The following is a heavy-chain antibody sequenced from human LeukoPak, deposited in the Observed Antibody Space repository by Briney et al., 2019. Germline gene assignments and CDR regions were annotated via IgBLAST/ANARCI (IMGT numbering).Heavy chain of an antibody. CDR2: ISAYNGNT. V-gene: IGHV1-18*01. CDR3: ARGGIDYCGSGSYYAFGI. CDR1: GYTFTSYG. D-gene: IGHD3-10*01. Sequence: GASVKVSCKASGYTFTSYGVSWVRQAPGQGLEWMGWISAYNGNTNYAQKLQGRVTMTTDTSTSTAYMELRSLRSDDTAVYYCARGGIDYCGSGSYYAFGIWGQGTMVTVSS. J-gene: IGHJ3*02.